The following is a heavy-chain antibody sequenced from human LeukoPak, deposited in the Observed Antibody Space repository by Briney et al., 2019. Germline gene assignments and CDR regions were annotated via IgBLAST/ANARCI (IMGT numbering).Heavy chain of an antibody. J-gene: IGHJ4*02. V-gene: IGHV3-48*01. CDR1: GFTFSSYS. CDR3: ARDYFHRRGGWYELDY. Sequence: GGSLRLSCAASGFTFSSYSMNWVRQAPGKGLEWVSYISSSSSTIYYADSVKGRFTISRDNAKNSLHLQMNSLRAEDTAVYYCARDYFHRRGGWYELDYWGQGTLVTVSS. D-gene: IGHD6-19*01. CDR2: ISSSSSTI.